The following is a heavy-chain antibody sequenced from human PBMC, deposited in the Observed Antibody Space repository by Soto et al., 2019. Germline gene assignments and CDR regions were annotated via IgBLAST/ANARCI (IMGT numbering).Heavy chain of an antibody. J-gene: IGHJ6*02. Sequence: GGSLRLSCTSSGVIFGGSAIHWVRQAPGNGREWVGRIRSRANNYATSSGASVRGRFTFFRDDSKNMAYLQMNTLKTEDTAIYYCARGQQAAIGDYYYHGLDVWGQGTSVTVSS. CDR3: ARGQQAAIGDYYYHGLDV. CDR1: GVIFGGSA. D-gene: IGHD3-10*01. CDR2: IRSRANNYAT. V-gene: IGHV3-73*01.